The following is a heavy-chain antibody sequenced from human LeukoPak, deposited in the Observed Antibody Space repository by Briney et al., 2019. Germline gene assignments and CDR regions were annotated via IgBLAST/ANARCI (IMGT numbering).Heavy chain of an antibody. Sequence: GGSLRLSCAASGFTFSSYSMNWVRQAPGKGLEWVSSISSSSSYIYYADSVKGRFTISRDNAKNSPYLQMNSLRAEDTAVYYCARGGGIAAADTGYYFDYWGQGTLVTVSS. CDR2: ISSSSSYI. CDR1: GFTFSSYS. J-gene: IGHJ4*02. V-gene: IGHV3-21*01. CDR3: ARGGGIAAADTGYYFDY. D-gene: IGHD6-13*01.